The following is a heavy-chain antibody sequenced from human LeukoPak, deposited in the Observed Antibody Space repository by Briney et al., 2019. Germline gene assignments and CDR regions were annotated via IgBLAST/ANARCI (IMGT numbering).Heavy chain of an antibody. CDR3: IREVQVRASASLGF. Sequence: PGGSLRLSCAASGFTISGFWMHWVRQVPGEGLVWVARMNSAGTTINYADSVKGRFTISRDNVRNTLHLQMNNLSLEDTAVYFCIREVQVRASASLGFWGRGTLVTAS. CDR1: GFTISGFW. J-gene: IGHJ4*01. CDR2: MNSAGTTI. V-gene: IGHV3-74*01. D-gene: IGHD1-1*01.